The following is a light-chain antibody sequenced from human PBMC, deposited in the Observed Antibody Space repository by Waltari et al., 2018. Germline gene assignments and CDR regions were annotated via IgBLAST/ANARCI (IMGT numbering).Light chain of an antibody. CDR1: KLGDTY. V-gene: IGLV3-1*01. CDR2: QDS. CDR3: QAWDSSTVV. J-gene: IGLJ2*01. Sequence: SYELTQPPSVSVSPGQTATITCSGAKLGDTYACWYQQKPGQSPVLVIYQDSKRPSGFTERFSGSNSGNTATLTISGTQAMDEADYYCQAWDSSTVVFGGGTKLTVL.